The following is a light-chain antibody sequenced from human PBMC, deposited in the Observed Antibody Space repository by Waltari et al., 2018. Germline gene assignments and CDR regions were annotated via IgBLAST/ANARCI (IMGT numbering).Light chain of an antibody. Sequence: SYVLTQPPSVPVALGQSASTTCVVNTMGSKSVHCSQRKPGQAPVLGVYDDSDRPSGIPERFPGSNSGNTATLTISRVEAGDEADYYCQVWDSSSAHVVFGGGTKLTVL. CDR3: QVWDSSSAHVV. CDR2: DDS. J-gene: IGLJ2*01. V-gene: IGLV3-21*02. CDR1: TMGSKS.